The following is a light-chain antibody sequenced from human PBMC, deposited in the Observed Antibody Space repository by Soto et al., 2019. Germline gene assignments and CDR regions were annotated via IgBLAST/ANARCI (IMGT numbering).Light chain of an antibody. J-gene: IGKJ1*01. CDR2: GAS. CDR3: QQYNNWWT. Sequence: EIVMTQYPATMYVSPGERATLSCRASQSVSTSLAWYQQKPGQAPRLLISGASTRATGVPARFSGSGSETEFTLTISSLQSEDFAVYYCQQYNNWWTFGQGTKVEIK. CDR1: QSVSTS. V-gene: IGKV3-15*01.